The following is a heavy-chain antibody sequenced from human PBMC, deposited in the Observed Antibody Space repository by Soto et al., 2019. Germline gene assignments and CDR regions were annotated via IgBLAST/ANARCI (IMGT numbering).Heavy chain of an antibody. CDR1: GFTFSDYY. D-gene: IGHD6-6*01. Sequence: AASGFTFSDYYMSWIRQAPGKGLEWVSYISSSGSTIYYADSVKGRFTISRDNAKNSLYLQMNSLRAEDTAVYYCARDAGSSSSAYYYGMDVWGQGTTVTVSS. CDR2: ISSSGSTI. CDR3: ARDAGSSSSAYYYGMDV. J-gene: IGHJ6*02. V-gene: IGHV3-11*01.